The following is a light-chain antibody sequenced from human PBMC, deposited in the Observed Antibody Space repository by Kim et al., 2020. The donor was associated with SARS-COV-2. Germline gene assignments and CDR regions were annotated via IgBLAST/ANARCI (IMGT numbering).Light chain of an antibody. CDR1: QSVSSN. Sequence: SLSPGERATLSCRASQSVSSNLAWYQQKPGQAPRLLIYGASTRATGIPARFSGSGSGTEFTLTISSLQSEDFAVYYCQQYNNWRTFGQGTKVDIK. J-gene: IGKJ1*01. V-gene: IGKV3-15*01. CDR2: GAS. CDR3: QQYNNWRT.